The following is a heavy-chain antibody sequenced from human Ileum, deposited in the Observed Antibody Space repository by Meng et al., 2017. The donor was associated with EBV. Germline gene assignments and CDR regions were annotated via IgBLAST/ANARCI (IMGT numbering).Heavy chain of an antibody. J-gene: IGHJ4*02. CDR3: ARESYSDSSGYYSLDY. CDR2: IHHTEST. CDR1: GGPLSSSNW. V-gene: IGHV4-4*02. D-gene: IGHD3-22*01. Sequence: QVQLQDSDPGRLKPSGPLSLTCAVSGGPLSSSNWWSWVRQAPGKGLEWIGEIHHTESTNYNPSLKSRVTIAGDKSKNQFSLKLSSVTAADTAVYYCARESYSDSSGYYSLDYWGQGSLVTVSS.